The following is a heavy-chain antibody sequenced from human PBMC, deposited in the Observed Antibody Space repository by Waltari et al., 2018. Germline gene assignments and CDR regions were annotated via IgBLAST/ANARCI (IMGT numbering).Heavy chain of an antibody. D-gene: IGHD4-17*01. CDR1: GGTFSSYA. J-gene: IGHJ4*02. CDR3: ARGSYGDYVFDY. CDR2: ISYDGSNK. Sequence: QVQLVQSGAEVKKPGSSVKVSCKASGGTFSSYAISWVRQAPGKGLEWVAVISYDGSNKYYADSVKGRFTISRDNSKNTLYLQMNSLRAEDTAVYYCARGSYGDYVFDYWGQGTLVTVSS. V-gene: IGHV3-30*01.